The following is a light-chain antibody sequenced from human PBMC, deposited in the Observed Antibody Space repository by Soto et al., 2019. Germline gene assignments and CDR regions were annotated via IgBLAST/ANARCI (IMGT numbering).Light chain of an antibody. CDR2: WSS. CDR3: HQYYRTPRT. J-gene: IGKJ1*01. V-gene: IGKV4-1*01. Sequence: DIVMTQSPDSLAVSLGERATINCTSSQSILYSSNNKNYLAWYQQKPGQPPKLLIYWSSTRESGVPDRFSGSGSGTDFTLTISSLQAEDVAVYFCHQYYRTPRTFGQGTRVEIK. CDR1: QSILYSSNNKNY.